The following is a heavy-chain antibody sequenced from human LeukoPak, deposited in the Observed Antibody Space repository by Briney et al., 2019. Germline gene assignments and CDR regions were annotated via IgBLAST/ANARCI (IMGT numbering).Heavy chain of an antibody. D-gene: IGHD4-11*01. CDR1: QFRFPFSHYG. Sequence: TGGSLRLSCVASQFRFPFSHYGMHWVRQAPGRGLEWVAVIWSDGTNQYYADSVRGRFTISRDNSQNTVYLQMNSPRVEDTAVYFCAKDAQRGFDYSNSLEYWGQGTLVTVSS. CDR2: IWSDGTNQ. J-gene: IGHJ4*02. CDR3: AKDAQRGFDYSNSLEY. V-gene: IGHV3-33*06.